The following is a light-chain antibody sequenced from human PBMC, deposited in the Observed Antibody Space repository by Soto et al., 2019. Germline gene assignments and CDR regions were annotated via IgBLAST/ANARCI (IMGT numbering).Light chain of an antibody. CDR2: GAS. Sequence: EIVMTQSPATLSVSPGESATLSCRASQSVSSNLAWYQQKPGQAPRLLIYGASTRATGIPARFSGSGSGTEFTLTISRLQSEDFAVYYCQQYNNWLGTFGQGTKVEIK. CDR1: QSVSSN. CDR3: QQYNNWLGT. V-gene: IGKV3-15*01. J-gene: IGKJ1*01.